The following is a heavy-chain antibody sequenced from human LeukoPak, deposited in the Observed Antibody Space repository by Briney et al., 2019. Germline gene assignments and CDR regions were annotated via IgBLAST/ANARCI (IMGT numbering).Heavy chain of an antibody. CDR3: ASRMGGSYSY. Sequence: SETLSLTCTVSGDSISNSIYYWGWLRQPPGKGLEWIGCISYSGSTYYNPSLKSRVTMSVDTSKNQFSLKLSSVTAADTAVYYCASRMGGSYSYWGQGTLVTVSS. D-gene: IGHD1-26*01. CDR1: GDSISNSIYY. J-gene: IGHJ4*02. V-gene: IGHV4-39*07. CDR2: ISYSGST.